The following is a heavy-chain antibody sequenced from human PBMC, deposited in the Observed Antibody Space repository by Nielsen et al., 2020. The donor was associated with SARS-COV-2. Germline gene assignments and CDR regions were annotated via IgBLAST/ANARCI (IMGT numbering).Heavy chain of an antibody. J-gene: IGHJ6*02. CDR1: GFTFSSYS. Sequence: GGSLRLSCAASGFTFSSYSMNWVRQAPGKGLEWVSYISSSSTIYYADSVKGRFTISRDNAKNSLYLQMNSLRDEDTAVYYCARDRGYDILTGYSDYYGMDVWGQGTTVTVSS. CDR3: ARDRGYDILTGYSDYYGMDV. D-gene: IGHD3-9*01. V-gene: IGHV3-48*02. CDR2: ISSSSTI.